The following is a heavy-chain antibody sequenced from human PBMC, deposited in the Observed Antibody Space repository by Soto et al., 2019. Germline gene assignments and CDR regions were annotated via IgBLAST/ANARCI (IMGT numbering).Heavy chain of an antibody. D-gene: IGHD6-6*01. CDR3: AKSPPPFWGSSPNYYYYYMDV. CDR1: GFTFSSYA. V-gene: IGHV3-23*01. CDR2: ISGSGGST. J-gene: IGHJ6*03. Sequence: GGSLRLSCAASGFTFSSYAMSWVRQAPGKGLEWVSAISGSGGSTYYADSVKGRFTISRDNSKNTLYLQMNSLRAEDTAVYYCAKSPPPFWGSSPNYYYYYMDVWGKGTTVTVSS.